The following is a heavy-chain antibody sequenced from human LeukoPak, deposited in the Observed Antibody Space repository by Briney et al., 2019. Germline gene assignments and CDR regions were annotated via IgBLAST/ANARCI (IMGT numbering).Heavy chain of an antibody. CDR1: GYSFTSYS. CDR3: ARRTGVAGTNWFDP. D-gene: IGHD6-19*01. J-gene: IGHJ5*02. V-gene: IGHV5-51*01. Sequence: GGSLRLSCKGSGYSFTSYSIGWVRHMPGKGLEWMGIIYPGDSDTRYRPSFQGQVTISADKSISTAYLQWSSLKASDTAMYYCARRTGVAGTNWFDPWGQGTLVTVSS. CDR2: IYPGDSDT.